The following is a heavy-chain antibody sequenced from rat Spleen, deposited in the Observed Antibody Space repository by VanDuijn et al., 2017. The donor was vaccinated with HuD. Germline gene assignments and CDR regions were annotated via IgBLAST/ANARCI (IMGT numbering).Heavy chain of an antibody. CDR3: ARGGYTTDYFYVGWFAY. D-gene: IGHD1-6*01. CDR1: GFSFGDYA. J-gene: IGHJ3*01. CDR2: IIYDGSST. Sequence: EVQLVESGGGLVQPGRSLKFSCAASGFSFGDYAMAWVRQAPKKGLEWVATIIYDGSSTYYRDSVKGRFTIHRDNAKNTLYLQMDSLTSEDTATYYCARGGYTTDYFYVGWFAYWGQGTLVTVSS. V-gene: IGHV5-17*01.